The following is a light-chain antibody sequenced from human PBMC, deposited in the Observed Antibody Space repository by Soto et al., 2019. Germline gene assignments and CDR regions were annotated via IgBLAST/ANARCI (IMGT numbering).Light chain of an antibody. CDR2: EVI. CDR3: STYTSASTS. CDR1: KVGAHRF. Sequence: QAVVTQPASVSGSPGQSITISCTGTKVGAHRFVSWYQQVPGTAPKLLIYEVIKRPSGISPRFSGSKAGNTASLTISGLQADDEADYFCSTYTSASTSFGGGTKVTVL. J-gene: IGLJ2*01. V-gene: IGLV2-14*01.